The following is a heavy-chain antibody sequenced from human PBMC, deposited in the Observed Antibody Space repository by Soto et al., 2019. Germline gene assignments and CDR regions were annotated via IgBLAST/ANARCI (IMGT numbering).Heavy chain of an antibody. CDR1: GGTFSSYT. J-gene: IGHJ5*02. V-gene: IGHV1-69*02. D-gene: IGHD2-2*01. Sequence: QVQLVQSGAEVKKPGSSVKVSCKASGGTFSSYTISWVRQAPGQGLEWMGRIIPILGIANYAQKFQGRVTITADKSTSTAYMELSSLRSEDTAVYYCARGTVVPAPPGWFDPWGQGTLVTVSS. CDR3: ARGTVVPAPPGWFDP. CDR2: IIPILGIA.